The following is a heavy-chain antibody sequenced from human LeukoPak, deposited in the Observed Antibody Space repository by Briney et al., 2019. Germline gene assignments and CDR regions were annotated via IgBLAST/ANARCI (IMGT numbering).Heavy chain of an antibody. CDR2: INHSGST. D-gene: IGHD4-17*01. CDR3: ARYGDFYRNFDY. J-gene: IGHJ4*02. CDR1: GGSFSGYY. V-gene: IGHV4-34*01. Sequence: PSETLSLTCAVYGGSFSGYYWSWIRQPPGKGLEWIGEINHSGSTNYNPSLKSRVTMSVDTSKNQFSLKVSSVTAADTAVYYCARYGDFYRNFDYWGQGTLVTVSS.